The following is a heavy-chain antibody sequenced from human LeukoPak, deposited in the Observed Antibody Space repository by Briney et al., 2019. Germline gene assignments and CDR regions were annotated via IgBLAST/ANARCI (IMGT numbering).Heavy chain of an antibody. D-gene: IGHD5-18*01. CDR2: ISISGTKT. J-gene: IGHJ6*02. CDR3: ARGPGYSYGYGDYGMDV. V-gene: IGHV3-21*04. Sequence: GGSLRLSCAASEFDFSTHAMTWVRQAPGKGLEWVSAISISGTKTYYADSVKGRFTISRGNAKNSLYLQMNSLRAEDTAVYYCARGPGYSYGYGDYGMDVWGQGTTVTVSS. CDR1: EFDFSTHA.